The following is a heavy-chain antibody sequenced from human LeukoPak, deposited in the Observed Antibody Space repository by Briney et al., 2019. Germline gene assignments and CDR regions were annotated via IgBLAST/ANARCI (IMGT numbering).Heavy chain of an antibody. CDR2: ISSSGGTI. V-gene: IGHV3-48*03. CDR1: GFIFSSYE. Sequence: GGSLRLSCAASGFIFSSYEMNWVRQAPGKGLEWVSYISSSGGTIYYGDSVKGRFTISRDNAKNSLYLQMNSLRAEDTAVYYCARRGVAAAGIRYYYYGMDVWGQGTTVTVSS. J-gene: IGHJ6*02. CDR3: ARRGVAAAGIRYYYYGMDV. D-gene: IGHD6-13*01.